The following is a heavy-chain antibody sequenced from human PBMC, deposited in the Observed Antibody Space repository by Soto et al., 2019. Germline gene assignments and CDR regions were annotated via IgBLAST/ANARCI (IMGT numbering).Heavy chain of an antibody. Sequence: SETLDLTCAVSCGSISSSNWWSWVRQPPGKGLEWIGEIYHSGSTNYNPSLKSRVTISVDKSKNQFSLKLSSVTAADTAVYYCASVRGGYYYAMDVWGQGTTVT. CDR3: ASVRGGYYYAMDV. CDR2: IYHSGST. CDR1: CGSISSSNW. J-gene: IGHJ6*02. V-gene: IGHV4-4*02. D-gene: IGHD3-10*02.